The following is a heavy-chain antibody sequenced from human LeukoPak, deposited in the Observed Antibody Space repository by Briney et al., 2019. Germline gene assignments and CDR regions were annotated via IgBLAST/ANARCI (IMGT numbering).Heavy chain of an antibody. Sequence: PSETLSLTCTVSGGSISSGGYYWSWIRQPPGKGLEWIGYIYHSGSTYYNPSLKSRVTISVDRSKNQFSLKLSSVTAADTAVYYCARADYDILTGYTFDYWGQGTLVTVSS. CDR2: IYHSGST. CDR3: ARADYDILTGYTFDY. D-gene: IGHD3-9*01. J-gene: IGHJ4*02. CDR1: GGSISSGGYY. V-gene: IGHV4-30-2*01.